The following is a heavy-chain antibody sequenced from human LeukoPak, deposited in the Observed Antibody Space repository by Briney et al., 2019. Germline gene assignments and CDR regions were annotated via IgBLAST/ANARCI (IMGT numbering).Heavy chain of an antibody. CDR2: IYYSGST. CDR1: GGSISSSSYY. Sequence: SETLSLTRTVSGGSISSSSYYWGWIRQPPGKGLEWIGSIYYSGSTYYNPSLKSRVTISVDTSKDQFSLKLSSVTAADTAVYYCARHNWGSVFDYWGQGTLVTVSS. J-gene: IGHJ4*02. V-gene: IGHV4-39*01. CDR3: ARHNWGSVFDY. D-gene: IGHD7-27*01.